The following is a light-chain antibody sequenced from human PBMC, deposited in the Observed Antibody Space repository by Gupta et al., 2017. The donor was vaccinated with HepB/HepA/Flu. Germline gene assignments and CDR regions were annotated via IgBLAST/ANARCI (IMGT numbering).Light chain of an antibody. J-gene: IGKJ4*01. CDR3: QPASAWHQP. Sequence: ENVMTQSPATLSVSPGERATLSCRARQSVTSNLACYQQKPGQAPMLLIYAASTRAAGTPAWFWGSSAGTDFTLTISIQHSEDFAVYYCQPASAWHQPFGGGTKVEIK. CDR1: QSVTSN. CDR2: AAS. V-gene: IGKV3-15*01.